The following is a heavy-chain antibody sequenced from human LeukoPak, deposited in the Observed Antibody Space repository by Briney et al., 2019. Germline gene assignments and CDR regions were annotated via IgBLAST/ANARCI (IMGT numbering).Heavy chain of an antibody. J-gene: IGHJ6*04. CDR1: GFTFSSYW. Sequence: GGSLRLSCAASGFTFSSYWMTWVRQAPGKGLEWVANIKQDGSEKYYVDSVKGRFTISRDNGKNSMYLQLNSLRAEDTAVYYCARVAGAAMDVWAKGTTVIVSS. CDR2: IKQDGSEK. V-gene: IGHV3-7*03. D-gene: IGHD2-15*01. CDR3: ARVAGAAMDV.